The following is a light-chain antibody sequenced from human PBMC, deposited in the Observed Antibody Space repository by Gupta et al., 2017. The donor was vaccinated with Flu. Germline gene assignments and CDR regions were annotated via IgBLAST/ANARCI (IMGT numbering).Light chain of an antibody. CDR2: KDD. V-gene: IGLV3-25*02. Sequence: SYDLTQPPSVAVSPGRTARITCSGGGLSQNFAFWYQLKSGQAPMLVIYKDDRRPSGIPERFSGSSSGTTVTLTITAVQAEDEADYYCQSSDRSSTSWIFGGGTRLTVL. CDR1: GLSQNF. J-gene: IGLJ2*01. CDR3: QSSDRSSTSWI.